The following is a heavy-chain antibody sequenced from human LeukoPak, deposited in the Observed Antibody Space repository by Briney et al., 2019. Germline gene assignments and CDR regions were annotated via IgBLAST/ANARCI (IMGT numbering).Heavy chain of an antibody. CDR3: ASHDYYGSGSYYPYYFDY. Sequence: VASVKVSCKASGGTFSSYAISWVRLAPGQGLEWMGGIIPIFGTANYAQKFQGRVTITADESTSTAYMELSSLRSEDTAVYYCASHDYYGSGSYYPYYFDYWGQGTLVTVSS. V-gene: IGHV1-69*13. CDR2: IIPIFGTA. D-gene: IGHD3-10*01. J-gene: IGHJ4*02. CDR1: GGTFSSYA.